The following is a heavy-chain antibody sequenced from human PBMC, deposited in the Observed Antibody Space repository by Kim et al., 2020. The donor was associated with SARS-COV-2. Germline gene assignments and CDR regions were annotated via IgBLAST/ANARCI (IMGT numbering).Heavy chain of an antibody. J-gene: IGHJ3*02. V-gene: IGHV4-31*02. D-gene: IGHD2-21*02. Sequence: STYYNPSLKSRVTISGDTSKNQFSLKLSSVTAADTAVYYCARGDSHAFDIWGQGTMVTVSS. CDR3: ARGDSHAFDI. CDR2: ST.